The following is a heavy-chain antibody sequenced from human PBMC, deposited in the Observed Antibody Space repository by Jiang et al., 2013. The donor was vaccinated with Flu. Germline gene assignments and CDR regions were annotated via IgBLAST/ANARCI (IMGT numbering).Heavy chain of an antibody. CDR1: GGTFSSYA. J-gene: IGHJ5*02. V-gene: IGHV1-69*06. CDR2: IIPIFGTA. CDR3: ARGDCGGDCYNWFDP. D-gene: IGHD2-21*02. Sequence: EVKKPGSSVKVSCKASGGTFSSYAISWVRQAPGQGLEWMGGIIPIFGTANYAQKFQGRVTITADKSTSTAYMELSSLRSEDTAVYYCARGDCGGDCYNWFDPWGQGTLVTVSS.